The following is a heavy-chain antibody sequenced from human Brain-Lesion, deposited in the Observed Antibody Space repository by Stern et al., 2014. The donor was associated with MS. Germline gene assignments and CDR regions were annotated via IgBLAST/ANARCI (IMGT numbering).Heavy chain of an antibody. CDR1: GYTFTGYY. V-gene: IGHV1-2*02. Sequence: VQPVQSGAEVKKPGASLKVSCKASGYTFTGYYMHWVRQPPGQGLEWTGWINPNSGGTPDAQKFQGRVTMTRDTSITTAYMELSRLRSDDTAVYYCARGYYGSGRPQKGMDVWGQGTTVTVSS. D-gene: IGHD3-10*01. J-gene: IGHJ6*02. CDR3: ARGYYGSGRPQKGMDV. CDR2: INPNSGGT.